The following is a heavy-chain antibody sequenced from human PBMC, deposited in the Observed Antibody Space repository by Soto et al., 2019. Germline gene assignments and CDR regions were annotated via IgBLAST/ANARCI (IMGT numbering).Heavy chain of an antibody. CDR3: ARDRTRHSYYGMDV. CDR2: IYYSGST. J-gene: IGHJ6*02. V-gene: IGHV4-61*01. Sequence: QVQLQESGPGLVKPSETLSLTCTVSGGSVSSGSYYWSWIRQPPGKGLEWIGYIYYSGSTNYNHSLKSRVTISVDTSKNPFSLKLSSVTAADTAVYYCARDRTRHSYYGMDVWGQGTTVTVSS. CDR1: GGSVSSGSYY. D-gene: IGHD6-6*01.